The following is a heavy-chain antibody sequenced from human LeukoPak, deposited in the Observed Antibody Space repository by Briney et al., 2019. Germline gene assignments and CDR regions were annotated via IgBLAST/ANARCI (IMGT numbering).Heavy chain of an antibody. CDR2: ISGYNGNT. CDR3: ARDSADCSGGSCYSAEYFQH. CDR1: GYTFTSYG. D-gene: IGHD2-15*01. J-gene: IGHJ1*01. Sequence: ASVKVSCKASGYTFTSYGLSWVRQAPGQGLEWMGRISGYNGNTNYPQKIQGRVTMTTDTSTSTAYMELRSLRSDDTAMYFCARDSADCSGGSCYSAEYFQHWGQGTLVTVSS. V-gene: IGHV1-18*01.